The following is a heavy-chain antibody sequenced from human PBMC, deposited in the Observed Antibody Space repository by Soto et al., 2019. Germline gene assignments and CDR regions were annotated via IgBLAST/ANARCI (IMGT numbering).Heavy chain of an antibody. D-gene: IGHD6-13*01. Sequence: GGSLRLSCAASGFTFSSYGMHWVRQAPGKGLEWVAVISYDGSNKYYADSVKGRFTISRDNSKNTLYLQMNSLRAEDTAVYYCAKVHSGYSSSWYSVGYWGQGTLVTVSS. J-gene: IGHJ4*02. CDR2: ISYDGSNK. V-gene: IGHV3-30*18. CDR1: GFTFSSYG. CDR3: AKVHSGYSSSWYSVGY.